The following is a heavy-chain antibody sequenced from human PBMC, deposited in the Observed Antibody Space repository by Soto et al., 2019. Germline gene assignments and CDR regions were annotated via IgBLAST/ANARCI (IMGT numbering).Heavy chain of an antibody. CDR1: GGSISSSNW. J-gene: IGHJ5*02. CDR2: IYHSGST. V-gene: IGHV4-4*02. D-gene: IGHD2-2*01. CDR3: AKIVVVPASKSWFDP. Sequence: QVQLQESGPGLVKPSGTLSLTCAVSGGSISSSNWWSWVRQPPGKGLEWIGEIYHSGSTNYNPSLKSRVTICVDKSKDQFSLKLSSVTAADTAVYYCAKIVVVPASKSWFDPWGQGTLVTVSS.